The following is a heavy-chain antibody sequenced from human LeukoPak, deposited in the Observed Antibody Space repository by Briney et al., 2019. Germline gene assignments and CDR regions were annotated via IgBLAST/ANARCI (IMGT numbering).Heavy chain of an antibody. D-gene: IGHD3-10*01. J-gene: IGHJ4*02. V-gene: IGHV6-1*01. CDR1: GDSVSGNSVV. CDR2: TYYRSKWYN. CDR3: ALMVQGVVRY. Sequence: SQTLSLTCAISGDSVSGNSVVWNWIRQSPSRGLEWLGRTYYRSKWYNDYAVSVKSRITINPDTSKNQFSLQLNSVTPEDTAVYYCALMVQGVVRYWGQGTLVTVSS.